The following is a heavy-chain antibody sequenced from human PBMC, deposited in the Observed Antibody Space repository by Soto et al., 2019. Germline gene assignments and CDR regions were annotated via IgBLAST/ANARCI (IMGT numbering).Heavy chain of an antibody. V-gene: IGHV1-69*01. Sequence: QVHLVQSGAEVKKAGSSVKVSCKAPGGTFKNNGISWVRQAPGQGLEWMGGIIPVFGTTNYAQKFQGRLTITADDFTSTVYMELSRLRSEDTAVYYCARENGVAVATILYYFDYWGPGTLVTVSS. CDR2: IIPVFGTT. J-gene: IGHJ4*02. CDR1: GGTFKNNG. CDR3: ARENGVAVATILYYFDY. D-gene: IGHD5-12*01.